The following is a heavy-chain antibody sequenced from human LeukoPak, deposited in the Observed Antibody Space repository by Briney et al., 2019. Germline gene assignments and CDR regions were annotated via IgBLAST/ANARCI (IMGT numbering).Heavy chain of an antibody. V-gene: IGHV3-11*06. Sequence: PGGSLRLSCAASGFTFSDYYMSWIRQAPGKGLDWVSDISNSGSYTNYADSVKGRFTISRDNAKNSLYLQMNSLRAEDTAVYYCARDGQQLGFWGQGTLVTVSS. CDR3: ARDGQQLGF. J-gene: IGHJ4*02. CDR1: GFTFSDYY. CDR2: ISNSGSYT. D-gene: IGHD6-13*01.